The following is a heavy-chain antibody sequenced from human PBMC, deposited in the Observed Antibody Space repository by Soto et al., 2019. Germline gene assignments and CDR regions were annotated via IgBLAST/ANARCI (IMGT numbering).Heavy chain of an antibody. J-gene: IGHJ4*02. Sequence: GGSLRLSCAASGFTFSGSAMHWVRQASGKGLEWVGRIRSKANSYATAYAASVKGRFTISRDDSKNTAYLQMNSLKTEDPAVYYGTRQSKPRGSGDYWGQGTLVTVSS. V-gene: IGHV3-73*01. CDR1: GFTFSGSA. D-gene: IGHD3-10*01. CDR3: TRQSKPRGSGDY. CDR2: IRSKANSYAT.